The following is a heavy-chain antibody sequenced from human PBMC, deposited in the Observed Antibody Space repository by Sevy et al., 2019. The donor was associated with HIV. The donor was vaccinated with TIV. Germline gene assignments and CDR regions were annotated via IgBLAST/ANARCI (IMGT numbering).Heavy chain of an antibody. J-gene: IGHJ4*02. CDR2: ISSSSSYI. V-gene: IGHV3-21*01. CDR1: GFTFSSYS. Sequence: GGSLRLSCAASGFTFSSYSMNWVRQAPGKGLEWVSSISSSSSYIYYADSVKGRFTISRDNAKNSLYLQMNSLRAEDTVVYYCARDWGDIVATTGIDYWGQGTLVTVSS. D-gene: IGHD5-12*01. CDR3: ARDWGDIVATTGIDY.